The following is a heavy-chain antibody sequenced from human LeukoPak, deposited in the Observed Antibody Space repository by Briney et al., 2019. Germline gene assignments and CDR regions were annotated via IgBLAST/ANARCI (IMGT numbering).Heavy chain of an antibody. CDR1: GYSISSGYY. V-gene: IGHV4-38-2*02. J-gene: IGHJ4*02. CDR3: ARERGRSYYDY. Sequence: SETLSLTCTVSGYSISSGYYWGWIRQPPGKGLEWIGSIYHSGSTYCNPSLKSRVTISVDTSKNQFSLKLSSVTAADTAVYYCARERGRSYYDYWGQGTLVTVSS. D-gene: IGHD3-16*01. CDR2: IYHSGST.